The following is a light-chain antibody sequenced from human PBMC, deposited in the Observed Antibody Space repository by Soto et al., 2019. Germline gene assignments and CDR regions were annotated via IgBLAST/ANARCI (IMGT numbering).Light chain of an antibody. Sequence: DIQMTQSPSTLSASVGDRVTITCRASQSISSWLAWYQQKPGKAPKLLIYDASSLESGVPSRFSGSGSGKEFTLTISSLQPDDFATYYCQQYNSFGQGTKLEIK. V-gene: IGKV1-5*01. CDR1: QSISSW. CDR3: QQYNS. CDR2: DAS. J-gene: IGKJ2*01.